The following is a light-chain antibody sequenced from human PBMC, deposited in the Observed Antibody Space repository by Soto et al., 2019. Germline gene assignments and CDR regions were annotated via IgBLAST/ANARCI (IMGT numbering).Light chain of an antibody. CDR3: QQFNSYSIT. V-gene: IGKV1-13*02. Sequence: AIQLTQSPSSLSASVGDRVTITCRASQGISSALAWYQQKPGKAPKLLLYGASSLESGVTSRFSGSGSGTDFTHTISSLQPEDFASYYCQQFNSYSITFGQGTRLEIK. CDR2: GAS. CDR1: QGISSA. J-gene: IGKJ5*01.